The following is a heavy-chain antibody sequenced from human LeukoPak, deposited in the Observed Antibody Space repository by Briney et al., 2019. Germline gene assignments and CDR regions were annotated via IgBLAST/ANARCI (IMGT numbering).Heavy chain of an antibody. V-gene: IGHV1-18*01. J-gene: IGHJ3*02. CDR3: ASGYSSSWPYPQSRLDAFDI. CDR2: ISAYNGNT. D-gene: IGHD6-13*01. CDR1: GYTFTSYG. Sequence: ASVKVSCKASGYTFTSYGISWVRQAPGQGLEWMGWISAYNGNTNYAQKLQGRVTMTTDTSTSTAYMELRSLRSDDTAVYYCASGYSSSWPYPQSRLDAFDIWGQGTMVTVSS.